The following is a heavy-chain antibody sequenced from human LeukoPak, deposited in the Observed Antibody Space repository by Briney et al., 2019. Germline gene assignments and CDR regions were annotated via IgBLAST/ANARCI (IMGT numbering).Heavy chain of an antibody. CDR1: GFTFSSYA. Sequence: GRSLRLSCAASGFTFSSYAMHWVRQAPGKGLEWVAVISYDGSNKYYADSVKGRFTISRDNSKNTLYLQMNSLRAEDTAVYYCARANYYDSSGYTRDWGQGTLVTVSS. J-gene: IGHJ4*02. V-gene: IGHV3-30*01. D-gene: IGHD3-22*01. CDR2: ISYDGSNK. CDR3: ARANYYDSSGYTRD.